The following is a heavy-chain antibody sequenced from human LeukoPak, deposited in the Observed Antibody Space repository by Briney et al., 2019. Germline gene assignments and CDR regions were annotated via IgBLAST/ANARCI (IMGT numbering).Heavy chain of an antibody. J-gene: IGHJ5*02. CDR3: ARDLGYCSGGSCYSGPNWFDP. V-gene: IGHV4-30-4*08. D-gene: IGHD2-15*01. CDR2: IYYSGST. CDR1: GGSLSSGDYY. Sequence: SQTLSLTCTVSGGSLSSGDYYWSWLRQPPGTGLEWIGYIYYSGSTYYNPSLKSRVTISVDTSKNQFSLKLSSVTAADTAVYYCARDLGYCSGGSCYSGPNWFDPWGQGTLVTVSS.